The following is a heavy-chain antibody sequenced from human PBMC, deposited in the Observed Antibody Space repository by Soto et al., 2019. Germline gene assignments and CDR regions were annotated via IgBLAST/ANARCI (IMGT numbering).Heavy chain of an antibody. J-gene: IGHJ4*02. D-gene: IGHD1-20*01. V-gene: IGHV3-7*01. Sequence: PGGSLRLSYAASGFTFSTYLMDWVRQTPGKGLEWVANINQDGSEKNYVDSVNGRFTIYRDSAKNSPYLQTSSLTAEDSALYYCSRSLNSWGQGTLVTVSS. CDR2: INQDGSEK. CDR1: GFTFSTYL. CDR3: SRSLNS.